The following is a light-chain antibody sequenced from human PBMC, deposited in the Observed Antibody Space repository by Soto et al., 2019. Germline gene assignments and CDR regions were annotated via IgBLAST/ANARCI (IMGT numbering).Light chain of an antibody. CDR3: SSFASSNTWV. Sequence: QSALTQPPSASGSPGQSVTISCTGTSSDVGAYNYVSWYQQHAGKVPKLVIYEVTKRPSGVPHRFSGSKSANTASLTVSGLQAEDEADYYCSSFASSNTWVFGGGTKLTVL. CDR2: EVT. J-gene: IGLJ3*02. CDR1: SSDVGAYNY. V-gene: IGLV2-8*01.